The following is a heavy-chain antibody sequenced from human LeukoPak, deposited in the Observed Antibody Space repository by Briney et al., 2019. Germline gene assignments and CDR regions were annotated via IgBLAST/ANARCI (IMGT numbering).Heavy chain of an antibody. J-gene: IGHJ3*02. Sequence: GESLKISCKGSGYSFTSYWIGWVCQMPGKGLEWMGIIYPGDSDTRYSPSFQGQVTISADKSISTAYLQWSSLKASDTAMYYCARRPYCGGDCYSYAFDIWGQGTMVTVSS. CDR2: IYPGDSDT. CDR1: GYSFTSYW. CDR3: ARRPYCGGDCYSYAFDI. D-gene: IGHD2-21*02. V-gene: IGHV5-51*01.